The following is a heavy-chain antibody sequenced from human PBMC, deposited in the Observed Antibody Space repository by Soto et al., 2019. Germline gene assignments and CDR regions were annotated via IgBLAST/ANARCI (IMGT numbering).Heavy chain of an antibody. Sequence: GESLKISCAASGFTFSSYSMNWVRQAPGKGLEWVSSISSSSSYIYYADSVKGRFTISRDNAKNSLYLQMNSLRAEDTAVYYCARSCSGGSCLDYWGQGTLVTVSS. CDR2: ISSSSSYI. V-gene: IGHV3-21*01. D-gene: IGHD2-15*01. J-gene: IGHJ4*02. CDR3: ARSCSGGSCLDY. CDR1: GFTFSSYS.